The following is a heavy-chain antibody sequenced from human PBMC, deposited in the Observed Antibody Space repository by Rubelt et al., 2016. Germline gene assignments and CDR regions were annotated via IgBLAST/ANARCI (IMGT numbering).Heavy chain of an antibody. V-gene: IGHV4-59*08. Sequence: QVQLQESGPGLVKPSETLSLTCTVSGGSISSYYWSWIRQPPGKGLEWIGYLYYSGSTNYNPSRRWRGSSAVDTSKKQFSLRLGLVTGADAAVYYRAGHQYSSRYTGCDPWGQGTLVTVSS. CDR2: LYYSGST. J-gene: IGHJ5*02. CDR3: AGHQYSSRYTGCDP. CDR1: GGSISSYY. D-gene: IGHD6-13*01.